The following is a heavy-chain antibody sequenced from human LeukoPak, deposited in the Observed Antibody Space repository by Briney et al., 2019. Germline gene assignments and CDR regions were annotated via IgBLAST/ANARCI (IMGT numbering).Heavy chain of an antibody. CDR1: GASISSYY. CDR2: IYTSGNT. V-gene: IGHV4-4*07. D-gene: IGHD2-15*01. CDR3: ARLWSTDCSGGSCPHQPNS. Sequence: NPSETLSLTCSVSGASISSYYWSWIRQPAGKGLEWIGRIYTSGNTNYNPSLKSRVTMSVDTSKNQFSLKLRSVTAADTAMYYCARLWSTDCSGGSCPHQPNSWGQGTLVTVSS. J-gene: IGHJ4*02.